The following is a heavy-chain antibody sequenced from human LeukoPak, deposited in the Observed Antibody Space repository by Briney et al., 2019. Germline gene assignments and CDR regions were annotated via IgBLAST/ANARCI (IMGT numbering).Heavy chain of an antibody. Sequence: SETLSLTCAVYGGSFSGYYWSWIRQPPGKGLEWIGEINHSGSTNYNPSLKSRVTISVDTSKNQFSLKLSSVTAADTAVYYCARGRVGYGYQLDYWGQGTLVTVSS. CDR2: INHSGST. V-gene: IGHV4-34*01. J-gene: IGHJ4*02. CDR1: GGSFSGYY. CDR3: ARGRVGYGYQLDY. D-gene: IGHD5-18*01.